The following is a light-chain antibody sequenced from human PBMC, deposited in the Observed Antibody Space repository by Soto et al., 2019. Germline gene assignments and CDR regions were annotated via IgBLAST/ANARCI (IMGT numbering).Light chain of an antibody. CDR2: DAS. CDR3: QLHSTWPPIT. J-gene: IGKJ5*01. CDR1: QFVSRS. Sequence: ETVLTQSPATLSLSPGERATLSCRASQFVSRSLAWYQQKPGQAPRLLIHDASDRATGIPGRFIGSGSGTYFTLPISSLEPEDFAVYYWQLHSTWPPITFGQGTRLEIK. V-gene: IGKV3-11*01.